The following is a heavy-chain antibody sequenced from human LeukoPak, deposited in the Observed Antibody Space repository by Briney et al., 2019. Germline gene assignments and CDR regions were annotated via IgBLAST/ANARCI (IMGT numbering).Heavy chain of an antibody. Sequence: ASVKVSCKASGYTFTSYGISWVRQAPGQGLEWMGWISAYNGNTNYAQKLQGRVTMTTDTSTSTAYMELRSLRSDDTAVYYCASKLVGATGTGAFDIWGQGTMVTVSS. V-gene: IGHV1-18*01. CDR2: ISAYNGNT. J-gene: IGHJ3*02. D-gene: IGHD1-26*01. CDR1: GYTFTSYG. CDR3: ASKLVGATGTGAFDI.